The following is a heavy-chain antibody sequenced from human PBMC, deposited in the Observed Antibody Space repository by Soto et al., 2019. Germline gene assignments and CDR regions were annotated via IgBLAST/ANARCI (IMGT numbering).Heavy chain of an antibody. J-gene: IGHJ6*03. V-gene: IGHV5-51*01. Sequence: GESLKISCKGSGYSFTSYWIGWVRQMPGKGLEWMGIIYPGDSDTRYSPSFQGQVTISADKSISTAYLQWSSLKASDTAMYYCARLRGFARENYYYMDVWGKGTTVNVSS. CDR1: GYSFTSYW. CDR2: IYPGDSDT. D-gene: IGHD3-10*01. CDR3: ARLRGFARENYYYMDV.